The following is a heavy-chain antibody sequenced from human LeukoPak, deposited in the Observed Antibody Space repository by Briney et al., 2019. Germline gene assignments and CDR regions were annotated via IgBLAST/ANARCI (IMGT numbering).Heavy chain of an antibody. V-gene: IGHV3-30*03. CDR1: GFTFSSYG. CDR2: ISYDGSNK. D-gene: IGHD3-22*01. J-gene: IGHJ1*01. CDR3: ASLTYYFDSSGYYPGYFQH. Sequence: GRSLRLSCAASGFTFSSYGMHWVRQAPGKGLEWVAVISYDGSNKYYADSVKGRFTISRDNAKNSLYLQMNSLRAEDTAVYYCASLTYYFDSSGYYPGYFQHWGQGTLVTVSS.